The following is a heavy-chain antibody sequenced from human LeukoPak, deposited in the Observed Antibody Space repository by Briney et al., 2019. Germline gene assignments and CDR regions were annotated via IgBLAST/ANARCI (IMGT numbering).Heavy chain of an antibody. CDR3: ARGGEIQLWSN. Sequence: LWASVKVSCKASGGTFSSYAISWVRQAPGQGLEWMGGIIPIFGTANYAQKFQGRVTITADESTSTAYMELSSLRSEDMAVYYCARGGEIQLWSNWGQGTLVTVSS. D-gene: IGHD5-18*01. V-gene: IGHV1-69*13. CDR2: IIPIFGTA. J-gene: IGHJ4*02. CDR1: GGTFSSYA.